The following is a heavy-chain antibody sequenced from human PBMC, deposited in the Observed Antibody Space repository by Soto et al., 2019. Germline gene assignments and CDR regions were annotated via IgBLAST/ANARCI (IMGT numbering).Heavy chain of an antibody. Sequence: QVQLQESGPGLVKPSQTLSLTCTVSGGSISTVDYWWSWIRQSPDMGLEWIGHIYDGGRTYNNPSLEIRVTISVDPSNSQLSLTLSSVSAADTAVYYCARGPSGDKVDSWGQGTLVTVSS. V-gene: IGHV4-30-4*01. D-gene: IGHD7-27*01. CDR1: GGSISTVDYW. J-gene: IGHJ4*02. CDR3: ARGPSGDKVDS. CDR2: IYDGGRT.